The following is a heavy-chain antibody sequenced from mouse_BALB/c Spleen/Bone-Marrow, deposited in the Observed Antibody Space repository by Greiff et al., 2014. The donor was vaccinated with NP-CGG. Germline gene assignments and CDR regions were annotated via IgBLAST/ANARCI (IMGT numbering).Heavy chain of an antibody. CDR3: TKIYYGYDGGYYYAMDY. V-gene: IGHV5-6-4*01. Sequence: EVKLVESGGGLVKPGGSLKLSCAASGSTFSSYAMSWVRQTPEKRLEWVATISSGGSYTYYPDSVKGRFTISRDNAKNTLYLQMSSLKSEDTAMYYCTKIYYGYDGGYYYAMDYWGQGTSVTVSS. CDR1: GSTFSSYA. CDR2: ISSGGSYT. J-gene: IGHJ4*01. D-gene: IGHD2-2*01.